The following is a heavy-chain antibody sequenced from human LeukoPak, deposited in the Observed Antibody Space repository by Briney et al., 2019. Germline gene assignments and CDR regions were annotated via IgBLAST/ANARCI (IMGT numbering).Heavy chain of an antibody. CDR3: ARKTVVRSYFDY. CDR2: IKQDGSDK. V-gene: IGHV3-7*03. CDR1: GFTFSSYW. D-gene: IGHD4-23*01. Sequence: GGSLRLSRAASGFTFSSYWMSWVRHAPGQGQEGVANIKQDGSDKYYVDSVKGRFTISRDNAKNSLYLQINSLRAEDTAVYYCARKTVVRSYFDYWGQGTPVTVSS. J-gene: IGHJ4*02.